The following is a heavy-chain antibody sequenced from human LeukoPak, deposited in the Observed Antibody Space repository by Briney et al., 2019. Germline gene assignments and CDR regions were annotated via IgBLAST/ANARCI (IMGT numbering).Heavy chain of an antibody. V-gene: IGHV3-30*18. Sequence: GGSLRLSCAASGFTFSSYGMHWVRQAPGKGLEWVAVISYDGSNKYHADSVKGRFTISRDNSKNTLYLQMNSLRAEDTAVYYCAKVPTSGIRGYYFDYWGQGTLVTVSS. CDR1: GFTFSSYG. CDR3: AKVPTSGIRGYYFDY. J-gene: IGHJ4*02. CDR2: ISYDGSNK. D-gene: IGHD1-14*01.